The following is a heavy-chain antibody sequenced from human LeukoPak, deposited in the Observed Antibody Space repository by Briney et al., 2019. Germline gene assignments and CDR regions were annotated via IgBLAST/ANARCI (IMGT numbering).Heavy chain of an antibody. Sequence: GRSLRLSCAASGFTFSSYSMNWVRQAPGKGLEWVSSISSSSSYIYYADSVRGRFTISRDNAKNSLYLQMNSLRAEDTAVYYCAREHRESYYYDSSGYLGNFDYWGQGTLVTVSS. CDR1: GFTFSSYS. CDR3: AREHRESYYYDSSGYLGNFDY. D-gene: IGHD3-22*01. CDR2: ISSSSSYI. V-gene: IGHV3-21*01. J-gene: IGHJ4*02.